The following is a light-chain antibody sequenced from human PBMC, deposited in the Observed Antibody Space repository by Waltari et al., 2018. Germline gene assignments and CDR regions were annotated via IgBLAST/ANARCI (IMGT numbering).Light chain of an antibody. V-gene: IGKV3-20*01. CDR3: QNHERLPAM. CDR2: AAS. CDR1: QSISRY. J-gene: IGKJ1*01. Sequence: EVVLTQFPGTLSLSPGERATLSCRASQSISRYLAWYQQRPGQAPRLLSYAASSRATGIPDRFSGSGSGTDFSLTISRLEPEDFAVYYCQNHERLPAMFGQGTKVEIK.